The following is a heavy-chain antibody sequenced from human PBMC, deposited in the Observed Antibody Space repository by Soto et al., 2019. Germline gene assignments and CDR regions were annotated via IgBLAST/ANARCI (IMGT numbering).Heavy chain of an antibody. V-gene: IGHV3-48*03. Sequence: GGSLRLSCAASGFTFSSYEMNWVRQAPGKGLEWVSYISSSGSTIYYADSVKGRFTISRDNAKNSLYLQMNSLRAEDTAVYYCASVGVVVVPAATYYYGMDVWGQGTTVTAP. J-gene: IGHJ6*02. CDR3: ASVGVVVVPAATYYYGMDV. CDR1: GFTFSSYE. CDR2: ISSSGSTI. D-gene: IGHD2-2*01.